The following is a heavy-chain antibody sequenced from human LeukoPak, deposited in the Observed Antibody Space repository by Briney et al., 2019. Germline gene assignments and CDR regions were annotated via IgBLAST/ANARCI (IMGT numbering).Heavy chain of an antibody. J-gene: IGHJ5*02. V-gene: IGHV3-23*01. CDR1: GFTFSSYA. D-gene: IGHD1-1*01. CDR2: ISGSGGST. CDR3: AKANTNWNPQYNWFDP. Sequence: GGSLRLSCAASGFTFSSYAMSWVRQAPGKGLEWVSGISGSGGSTYYADSVKGRFTISRDNSKSTLYLQMNSLRAEDTAVYYCAKANTNWNPQYNWFDPWGQGTLVTVSS.